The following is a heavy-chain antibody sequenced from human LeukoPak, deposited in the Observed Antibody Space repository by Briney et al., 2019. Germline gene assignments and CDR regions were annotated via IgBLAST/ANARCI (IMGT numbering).Heavy chain of an antibody. V-gene: IGHV4-59*01. D-gene: IGHD2-2*01. Sequence: SETLSLTCTVSGGSISTYYWNWIRQAPGKGLEWIGYVYYSGSTKYNPSLKSRVTISVDTSKNQFSLKLNSVTAADTAVNYCARRVVVVSAAIRNDAFDVWGQGTMVTVSS. CDR2: VYYSGST. CDR3: ARRVVVVSAAIRNDAFDV. J-gene: IGHJ3*01. CDR1: GGSISTYY.